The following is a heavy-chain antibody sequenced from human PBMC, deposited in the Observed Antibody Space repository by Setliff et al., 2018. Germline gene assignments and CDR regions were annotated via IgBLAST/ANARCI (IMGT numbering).Heavy chain of an antibody. CDR3: IRDTSGRDAFDI. CDR2: ISGYGSRT. CDR1: GFTFSSYA. Sequence: GGSLRLSCAASGFTFSSYAMTWVRQAPGKGLEWVSGISGYGSRTYYADSVKGRSTISRDNSQNTMYLQMNSLRAEDTSVYYCIRDTSGRDAFDIWGQGTMVTVSS. J-gene: IGHJ3*02. V-gene: IGHV3-23*01. D-gene: IGHD6-19*01.